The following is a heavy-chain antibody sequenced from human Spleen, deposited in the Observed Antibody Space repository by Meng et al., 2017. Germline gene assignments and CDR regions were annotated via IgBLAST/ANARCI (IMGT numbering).Heavy chain of an antibody. Sequence: GESLKISCAGSGFTFSTYGMSWVRQAPGKGLEWVSGISTSGGSTYYADSVKGRFTISRDNSKNTLYLQMNSLRAEDTAVYYCARDRSYYGSGTYYCDYWGQGTLVTVSS. CDR2: ISTSGGST. D-gene: IGHD3-10*01. CDR1: GFTFSTYG. J-gene: IGHJ4*02. CDR3: ARDRSYYGSGTYYCDY. V-gene: IGHV3-23*01.